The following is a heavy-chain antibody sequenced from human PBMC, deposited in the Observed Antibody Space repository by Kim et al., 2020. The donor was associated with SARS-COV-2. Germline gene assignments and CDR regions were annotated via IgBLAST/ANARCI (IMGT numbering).Heavy chain of an antibody. CDR3: ARDEGRWVWGY. CDR1: GFTFSSYE. Sequence: GGSLRLSCAASGFTFSSYEMNWVRQAPGKGLEWVSYISSSGSTIYYADSVKGRFTISRDNAKNSLYLQMNSLRAEDTAVYYCARDEGRWVWGYWGQEPWSPSPQ. V-gene: IGHV3-48*03. D-gene: IGHD7-27*01. CDR2: ISSSGSTI. J-gene: IGHJ4*01.